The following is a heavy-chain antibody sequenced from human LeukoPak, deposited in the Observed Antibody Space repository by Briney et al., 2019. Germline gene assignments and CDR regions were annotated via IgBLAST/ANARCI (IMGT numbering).Heavy chain of an antibody. J-gene: IGHJ4*02. CDR2: INSDGSST. Sequence: PGGSLRLSCAASGFTFSSYWMHWVRQAPGKGLVWVSRINSDGSSTSYADSVKGRFTISRDNSKNTLYLQMNSLRAEDTAVYYCASLSSSGYLGPVDYWGQGTLVTVPS. V-gene: IGHV3-74*01. D-gene: IGHD3-22*01. CDR3: ASLSSSGYLGPVDY. CDR1: GFTFSSYW.